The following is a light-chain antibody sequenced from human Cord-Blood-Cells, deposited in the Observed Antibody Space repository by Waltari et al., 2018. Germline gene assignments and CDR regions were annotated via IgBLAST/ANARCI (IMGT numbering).Light chain of an antibody. CDR3: CSYAGSSTFVV. J-gene: IGLJ2*01. V-gene: IGLV2-23*02. CDR2: EVS. CDR1: SRDVGSFNL. Sequence: QSALTQPASVSGSPGQAITISCTGTSRDVGSFNLVSWYQQHPGKAPEPMIYEVSKRPLWVSNRFSGSKYGNTASLTISGLQAEDEADYYCCSYAGSSTFVVFGGGTKLTVL.